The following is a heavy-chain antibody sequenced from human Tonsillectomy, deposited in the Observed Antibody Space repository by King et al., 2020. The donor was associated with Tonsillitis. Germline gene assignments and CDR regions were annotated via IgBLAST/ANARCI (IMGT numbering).Heavy chain of an antibody. Sequence: QLVQSGAEVKKPGSSVKVSCKASGGTFSSYAISWVRQAPGQGLEWMGRIIPTLGIANYAQKFQGRVTITADKSTSTAYMELSSLRSEDTAVYYCAKTMTTVTTSPFDIWGQGTMVTVSS. V-gene: IGHV1-69*04. CDR1: GGTFSSYA. J-gene: IGHJ3*02. CDR2: IIPTLGIA. CDR3: AKTMTTVTTSPFDI. D-gene: IGHD4-17*01.